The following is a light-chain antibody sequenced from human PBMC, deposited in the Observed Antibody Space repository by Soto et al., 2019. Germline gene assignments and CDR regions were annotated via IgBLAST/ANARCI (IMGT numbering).Light chain of an antibody. CDR1: SSDVGGYNY. J-gene: IGLJ1*01. Sequence: QSVLTQPPSASGSPGQSVTISCTGTSSDVGGYNYVSWYQQHPGKAPKLMIYEVTKRPSGVPDRFSGSKSGNTASLTVSGLQAEDEADYFCSSFAGTIFYVFGTGTKSPS. V-gene: IGLV2-8*01. CDR2: EVT. CDR3: SSFAGTIFYV.